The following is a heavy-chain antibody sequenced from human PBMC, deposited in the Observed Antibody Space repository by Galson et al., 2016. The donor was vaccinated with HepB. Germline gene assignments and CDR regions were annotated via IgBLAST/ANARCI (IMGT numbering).Heavy chain of an antibody. CDR1: GFTFSSYS. Sequence: SLRLSCAASGFTFSSYSMSWVRQAPGKGLEWVSSISTGGSTTYYADSVKGRFTISRDNSNNTLFVEMNSLRAEDAAIYYCARDHLKYQVPGCLEPWGQGTLVTVSS. CDR3: ARDHLKYQVPGCLEP. V-gene: IGHV3-23*01. J-gene: IGHJ5*02. D-gene: IGHD2-2*01. CDR2: ISTGGSTT.